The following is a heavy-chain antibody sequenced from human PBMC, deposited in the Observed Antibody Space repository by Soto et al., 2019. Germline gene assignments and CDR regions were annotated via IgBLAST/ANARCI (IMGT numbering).Heavy chain of an antibody. D-gene: IGHD3-10*02. CDR2: ISYDGSNK. Sequence: QVQLVESGGGVVQPGRSLRLSCAASGFTFSSYAMHWVRQAQGKGLEWVAVISYDGSNKYYADSVKGRFTISRDNSKNTLYLQMNSLRAEDTAVYYCARDQSMFGNSGYAFDIWGQGTMVTVSS. CDR1: GFTFSSYA. V-gene: IGHV3-30-3*01. J-gene: IGHJ3*02. CDR3: ARDQSMFGNSGYAFDI.